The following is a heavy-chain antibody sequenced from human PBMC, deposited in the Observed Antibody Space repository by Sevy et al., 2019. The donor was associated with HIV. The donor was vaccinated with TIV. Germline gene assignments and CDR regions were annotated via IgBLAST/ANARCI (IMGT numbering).Heavy chain of an antibody. V-gene: IGHV4-39*01. D-gene: IGHD5-12*01. J-gene: IGHJ4*02. Sequence: SETLSLTCTVSGGSIGSSSYYWGWIRQPPGKGLQWIGTIYYSGNTYYNPSLKSRVTISVDTSKNQFSLKLRSVTPAETAEYSCASDYLSESRQSFDYWGQGTLVTVSS. CDR1: GGSIGSSSYY. CDR3: ASDYLSESRQSFDY. CDR2: IYYSGNT.